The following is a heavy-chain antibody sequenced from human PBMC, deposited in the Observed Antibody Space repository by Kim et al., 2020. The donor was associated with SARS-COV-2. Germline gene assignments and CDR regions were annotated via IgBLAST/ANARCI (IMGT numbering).Heavy chain of an antibody. CDR1: GFTFSDYW. CDR2: ITGNGINT. Sequence: GGSLRLSCKASGFTFSDYWMSWIRQAPGRGLEWISYITGNGINTFHAESVKGRFTISRNNFKNMLYLQMDSLRVHDTAIYYCARDRDIWGSFRLASWGQGTLVAVSP. J-gene: IGHJ4*02. CDR3: ARDRDIWGSFRLAS. D-gene: IGHD3-16*02. V-gene: IGHV3-11*01.